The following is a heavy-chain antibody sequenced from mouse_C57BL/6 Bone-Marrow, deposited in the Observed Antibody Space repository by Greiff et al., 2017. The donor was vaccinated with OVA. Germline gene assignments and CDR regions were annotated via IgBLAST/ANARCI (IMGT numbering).Heavy chain of an antibody. D-gene: IGHD3-2*02. CDR2: IYPGDGDT. V-gene: IGHV1-82*01. CDR3: AGSQGYFDY. J-gene: IGHJ2*01. Sequence: VQLQQSGPELVKPGASVKISCKASGYAFSSSWMNWVKQRPGKGLEWIGRIYPGDGDTNYNGKFKGKATLTADKSSSTSYMQLSSLTSEDSAVYFCAGSQGYFDYWGQGTTLTVSS. CDR1: GYAFSSSW.